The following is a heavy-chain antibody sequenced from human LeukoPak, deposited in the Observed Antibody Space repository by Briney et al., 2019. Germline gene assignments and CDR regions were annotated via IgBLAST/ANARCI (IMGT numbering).Heavy chain of an antibody. D-gene: IGHD2-2*01. CDR1: GGSFSGYY. V-gene: IGHV4-34*01. J-gene: IGHJ4*02. CDR2: INHIVST. Sequence: SETLSHTCALYGGSFSGYYWSWIRQPPGKGLEWIGEINHIVSTNYIPSLKSRVTISVDTSKKQFSLKLSSVTAADSAVYYCASVGASPHYCSSTRCPWGMEYWGQGTLVTVSS. CDR3: ASVGASPHYCSSTRCPWGMEY.